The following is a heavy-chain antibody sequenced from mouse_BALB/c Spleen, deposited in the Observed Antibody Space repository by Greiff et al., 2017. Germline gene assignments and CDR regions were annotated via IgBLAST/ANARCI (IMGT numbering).Heavy chain of an antibody. CDR2: ISDGGSYT. CDR3: ARDQGYYGSSGYFDV. Sequence: EVQLVESGGGLVKPGGSLKLSCAASGFTFSDYYMYWVRQTPEKRLEWVATISDGGSYTYYPDSVKGRFTISRDNAKNNLYLQMSSLKSEDTAMYYCARDQGYYGSSGYFDVWGAGTTVTVSS. J-gene: IGHJ1*01. V-gene: IGHV5-4*02. D-gene: IGHD1-1*01. CDR1: GFTFSDYY.